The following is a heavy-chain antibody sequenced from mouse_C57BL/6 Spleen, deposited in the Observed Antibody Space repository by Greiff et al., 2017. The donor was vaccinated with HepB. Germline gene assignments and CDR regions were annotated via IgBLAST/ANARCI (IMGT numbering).Heavy chain of an antibody. J-gene: IGHJ2*01. CDR2: IAPNSGGT. D-gene: IGHD2-1*01. CDR1: GYTFTSYW. Sequence: QVQLQQPGAELVKPGASVKLSCKASGYTFTSYWMHWVKQRPGRGLEWIGRIAPNSGGTKYNEKFKSKATLTVDKPSSTAYMQLSSLTSEDSAVYYCARDGLLCPFDYWGQGTTLTVSS. V-gene: IGHV1-72*01. CDR3: ARDGLLCPFDY.